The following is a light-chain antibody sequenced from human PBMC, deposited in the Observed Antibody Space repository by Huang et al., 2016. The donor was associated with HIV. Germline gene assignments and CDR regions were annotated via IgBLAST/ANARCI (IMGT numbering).Light chain of an antibody. CDR1: PSLSSS. Sequence: EVVLTQAPATLSLSPGDRATLSCKASPSLSSSLAWYQQKPGQSPRLLIYDASNRAAGIPARFIGSGSGTDFTLTISRLEPEDFAVYYCQHRSDWPPLTFGGGTKVEI. J-gene: IGKJ4*01. CDR2: DAS. CDR3: QHRSDWPPLT. V-gene: IGKV3-11*01.